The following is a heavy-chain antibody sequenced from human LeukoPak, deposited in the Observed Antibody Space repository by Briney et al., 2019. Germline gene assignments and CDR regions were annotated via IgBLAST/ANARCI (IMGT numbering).Heavy chain of an antibody. J-gene: IGHJ4*02. Sequence: GGSLRLSCAASGFTFSHAWMNWVRQAPGKGRGGVGRIKSKTDGGTTDYAAPVKGRFTIARDDSKNTLSLQTNSLKTEDTGVYYCTTDPRSPYSITWNYIAYWGQGTLVTVSS. V-gene: IGHV3-15*01. CDR1: GFTFSHAW. D-gene: IGHD6-13*01. CDR2: IKSKTDGGTT. CDR3: TTDPRSPYSITWNYIAY.